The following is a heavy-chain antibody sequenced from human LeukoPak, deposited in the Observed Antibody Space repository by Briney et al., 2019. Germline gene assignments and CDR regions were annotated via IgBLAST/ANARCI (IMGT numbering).Heavy chain of an antibody. J-gene: IGHJ4*02. CDR2: IEQDGSEK. CDR1: GFAFSNCW. V-gene: IGHV3-7*01. Sequence: GGSLRLSCAASGFAFSNCWMSWIRQAPGKGLEWVANIEQDGSEKYYVDSVKGRFTISRDNAKNSLYLQMNSLRAEDTAVYYCARELYYYGSGSYYNGYYFDYWGQGTLVTVSS. CDR3: ARELYYYGSGSYYNGYYFDY. D-gene: IGHD3-10*01.